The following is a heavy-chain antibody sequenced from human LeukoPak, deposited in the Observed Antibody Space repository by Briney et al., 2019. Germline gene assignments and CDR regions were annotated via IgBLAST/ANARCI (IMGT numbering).Heavy chain of an antibody. Sequence: SETLSLSCAVYGASFSEYYWSWVRQPPGKGPEWIGEISPSGLTNHNPSLKSRVTISTDTSKNQFSLKLSSVTAADTAVYYCAGDHYLALKYWGHGLVVTVSS. CDR1: GASFSEYY. D-gene: IGHD1-14*01. V-gene: IGHV4-34*01. CDR3: AGDHYLALKY. J-gene: IGHJ4*01. CDR2: ISPSGLT.